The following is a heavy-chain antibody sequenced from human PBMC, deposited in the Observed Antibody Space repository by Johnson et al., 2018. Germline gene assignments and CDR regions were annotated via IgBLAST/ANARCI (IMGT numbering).Heavy chain of an antibody. CDR1: GFNFNDYA. CDR2: LSWNSGNI. Sequence: EVQLVESGGGLVQPGRSLRLSCTASGFNFNDYAMHWVRQAPGKGLEWVSGLSWNSGNIAYADSVKGRFTISRDNAKRSLFLQMNSLRPEDTALYYCAKVDSSSSAAYGVDVWGQGTTVTVSS. J-gene: IGHJ6*02. CDR3: AKVDSSSSAAYGVDV. V-gene: IGHV3-9*01. D-gene: IGHD6-6*01.